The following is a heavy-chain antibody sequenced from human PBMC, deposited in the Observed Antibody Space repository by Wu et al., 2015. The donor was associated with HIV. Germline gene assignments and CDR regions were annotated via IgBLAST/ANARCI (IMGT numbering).Heavy chain of an antibody. J-gene: IGHJ6*02. Sequence: QVQLVQSGAEVKKPGSSVTVSCKASGGTFSSYAISWVRQAPGQGLEWMGGIIPIFGTANYAQKFQGRVTITTDESTGTAYMELSSLRSEDTAVYYCAMGYCSSTSCYQKPYYYYGMDVWGQGTTVTVSS. CDR1: GGTFSSYA. V-gene: IGHV1-69*01. CDR2: IIPIFGTA. D-gene: IGHD2-2*01. CDR3: AMGYCSSTSCYQKPYYYYGMDV.